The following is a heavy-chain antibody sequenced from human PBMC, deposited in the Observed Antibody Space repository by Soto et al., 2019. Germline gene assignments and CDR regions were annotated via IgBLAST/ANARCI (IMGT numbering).Heavy chain of an antibody. CDR2: INHSGST. J-gene: IGHJ4*02. D-gene: IGHD3-3*01. CDR3: ARTIFGVVKVFDY. V-gene: IGHV4-34*01. CDR1: GGSFSGYY. Sequence: QVQLQQWGAGLLKPSETLSLTCAVYGGSFSGYYWSWIRQPPGKGLEWIGDINHSGSTNYNPSLKSRVTLSVDTSKNQFSLKLSSVTAADTAVYYCARTIFGVVKVFDYWGQGTLVTVSS.